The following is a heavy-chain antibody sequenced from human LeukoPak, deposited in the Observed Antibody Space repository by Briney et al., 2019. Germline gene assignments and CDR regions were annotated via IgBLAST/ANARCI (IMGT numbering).Heavy chain of an antibody. Sequence: SETLSLTCTVSGGSISSSSYYWSWIRQPPGKGLEWIGYIYYSGSTNYNPSLKSRVTISVDTSKNQFSLKLSSVTAADTAVYYCARTTGDAFDYWGQGTLVTVSS. J-gene: IGHJ4*02. CDR1: GGSISSSSYY. CDR2: IYYSGST. V-gene: IGHV4-61*01. D-gene: IGHD1-1*01. CDR3: ARTTGDAFDY.